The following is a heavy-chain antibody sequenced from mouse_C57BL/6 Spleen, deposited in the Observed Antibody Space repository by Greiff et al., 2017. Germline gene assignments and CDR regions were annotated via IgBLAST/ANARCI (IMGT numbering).Heavy chain of an antibody. Sequence: LVESGAELVRPGASVTLSCKASGYTFTDYEMHWVKQTPVHGLEWIGAIDPETGGTAYNQKFKGKAILTADKSSSTAYMELRSLTSEDSAVYYCTRSDTIGHYGSSYGYFEVWGTGTTVTVSS. CDR2: IDPETGGT. J-gene: IGHJ1*03. CDR3: TRSDTIGHYGSSYGYFEV. CDR1: GYTFTDYE. V-gene: IGHV1-15*01. D-gene: IGHD1-1*01.